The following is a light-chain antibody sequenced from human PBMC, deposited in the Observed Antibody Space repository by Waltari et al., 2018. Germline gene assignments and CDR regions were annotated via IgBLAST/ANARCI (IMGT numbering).Light chain of an antibody. J-gene: IGKJ4*01. CDR1: PSISKW. CDR2: KAS. V-gene: IGKV1-5*03. CDR3: QQYNSYSLLT. Sequence: DIQMTQSPSTLSASVGDRVIITCRASPSISKWLALYQQKPGKAPNLLIYKASTLESGVPSRFSGSGSGTDFTLTISSLQPDDFATYYCQQYNSYSLLTFGGGTKIEIK.